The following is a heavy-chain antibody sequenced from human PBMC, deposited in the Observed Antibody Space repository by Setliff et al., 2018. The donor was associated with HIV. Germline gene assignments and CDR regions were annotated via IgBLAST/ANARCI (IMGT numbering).Heavy chain of an antibody. CDR2: INPNTGNP. Sequence: GGSVKVSCKASGYSLTSYSINWVRQAPGQGLEWMGYINPNTGNPTYAQGFTGRFVFSVDTPVSTAYLQIFSLKAEDTAVYYCTRDHTPPPNYDFWSGQIDLRNIFYYMDVWGTGTPVTVSS. CDR1: GYSLTSYS. CDR3: TRDHTPPPNYDFWSGQIDLRNIFYYMDV. V-gene: IGHV7-4-1*01. D-gene: IGHD3-3*01. J-gene: IGHJ6*03.